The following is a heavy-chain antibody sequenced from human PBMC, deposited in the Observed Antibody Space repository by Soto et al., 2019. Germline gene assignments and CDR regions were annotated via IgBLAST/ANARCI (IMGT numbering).Heavy chain of an antibody. CDR3: ARKTYYYDSSGYYRGAFDI. CDR2: INSDGSST. J-gene: IGHJ3*02. D-gene: IGHD3-22*01. Sequence: VGSLRLSCAASGFTFSSYWMHWVRQAPGKGLVWVSRINSDGSSTSYADSVKGRFTISRDNAKNTLYLQMNSLRAEDTAVYYCARKTYYYDSSGYYRGAFDIWGQGTMVTVSS. CDR1: GFTFSSYW. V-gene: IGHV3-74*01.